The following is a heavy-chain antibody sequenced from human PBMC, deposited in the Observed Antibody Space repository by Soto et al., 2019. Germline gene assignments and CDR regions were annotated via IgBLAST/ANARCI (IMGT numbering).Heavy chain of an antibody. CDR1: GGSISSGDYY. CDR3: ARSMVITGEYFQH. Sequence: SETLSLTCTVSGGSISSGDYYWSWIRQPPGKGLEWIGYIYYSGSTYYNPSLKSRVTISVDTSKNQFSLKLSSVTAADTAVYYCARSMVITGEYFQHWGQGTLVTVSS. CDR2: IYYSGST. J-gene: IGHJ1*01. V-gene: IGHV4-30-4*01. D-gene: IGHD3-22*01.